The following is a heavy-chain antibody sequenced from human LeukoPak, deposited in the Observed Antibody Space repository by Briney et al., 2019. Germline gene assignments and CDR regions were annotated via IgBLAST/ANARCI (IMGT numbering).Heavy chain of an antibody. CDR1: GFNFSSYS. CDR2: ISGSGSYI. CDR3: AKSLPGDGYADFDY. J-gene: IGHJ4*02. D-gene: IGHD4-17*01. V-gene: IGHV3-21*01. Sequence: KAGGSLGLSCAASGFNFSSYSMNWVRQAPGKGLEWVSFISGSGSYIYYADSVKGRFTISRDNAKNSLYLQMNSLRAEDTAVYYCAKSLPGDGYADFDYGGQGPLVTVSS.